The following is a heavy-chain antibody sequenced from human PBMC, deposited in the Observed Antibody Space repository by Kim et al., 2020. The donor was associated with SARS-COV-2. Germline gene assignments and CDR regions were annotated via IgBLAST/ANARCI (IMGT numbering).Heavy chain of an antibody. Sequence: ASVKVSCKTSGYRFTTYAMYWVRQAPGQGLEYMGWINTNTGNPSYAQGFTGRFVFSSDTSVTTTYLQINSLEAEDTAMYYCARGVSDGSHSHWLDPWGQGTLVTVSS. CDR3: ARGVSDGSHSHWLDP. V-gene: IGHV7-4-1*02. J-gene: IGHJ5*02. CDR2: INTNTGNP. CDR1: GYRFTTYA. D-gene: IGHD1-26*01.